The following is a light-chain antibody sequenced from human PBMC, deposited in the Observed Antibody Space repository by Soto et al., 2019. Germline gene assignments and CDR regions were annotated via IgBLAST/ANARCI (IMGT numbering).Light chain of an antibody. CDR2: DAS. V-gene: IGKV1-5*01. CDR3: QQYNSYPYT. Sequence: DIQMTQSPSTLSASVEDRVTITCRASQSISSWLAWYQQKAGKAPKLLIYDASSLESGVPSRFSGSGSGTEFTLTISSLQPDDFATYYCQQYNSYPYTFGQGTKLEIK. CDR1: QSISSW. J-gene: IGKJ2*01.